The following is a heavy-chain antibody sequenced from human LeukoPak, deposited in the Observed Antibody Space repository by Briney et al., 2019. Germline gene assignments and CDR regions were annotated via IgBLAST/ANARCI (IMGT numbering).Heavy chain of an antibody. CDR2: IIPVFGTT. Sequence: ASVKVSCKASGDTFTSYGISWVRQAPGQGLEWLARIIPVFGTTNYARKFRGRVTVSTEDSTSTAFLELSSLTPEDTAVYYCAREGEGIAAAGTLLVYFDYWGQGTLVTVSS. V-gene: IGHV1-69*05. D-gene: IGHD6-13*01. J-gene: IGHJ4*02. CDR3: AREGEGIAAAGTLLVYFDY. CDR1: GDTFTSYG.